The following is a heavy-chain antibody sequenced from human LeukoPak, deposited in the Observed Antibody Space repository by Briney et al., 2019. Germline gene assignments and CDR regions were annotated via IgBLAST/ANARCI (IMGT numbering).Heavy chain of an antibody. Sequence: GGSLRLSCAASGFTFSSYAMSWVRQAPGKGLEWVSGITGSGGATYYSDSVKGRFTISRENSKNTLYLQMNSLRAEDTAVYYCAKHRDIYGSGTYYDFWGQGTLVTVSS. V-gene: IGHV3-23*01. CDR1: GFTFSSYA. D-gene: IGHD3-10*01. J-gene: IGHJ4*02. CDR2: ITGSGGAT. CDR3: AKHRDIYGSGTYYDF.